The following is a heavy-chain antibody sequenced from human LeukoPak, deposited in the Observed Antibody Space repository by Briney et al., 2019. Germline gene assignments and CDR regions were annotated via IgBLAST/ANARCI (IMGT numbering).Heavy chain of an antibody. Sequence: GGSLRLSCAASGFTFSSYVMSWVRQAPGKGLEWVSGISWDSGSIGYADSVKGRFTISRDNAKNSLYLQMNSLRAEDTALYYCAKDISPGIAAAGPYWGQGTMVTVSS. CDR1: GFTFSSYV. V-gene: IGHV3-9*01. CDR3: AKDISPGIAAAGPY. J-gene: IGHJ3*01. D-gene: IGHD6-13*01. CDR2: ISWDSGSI.